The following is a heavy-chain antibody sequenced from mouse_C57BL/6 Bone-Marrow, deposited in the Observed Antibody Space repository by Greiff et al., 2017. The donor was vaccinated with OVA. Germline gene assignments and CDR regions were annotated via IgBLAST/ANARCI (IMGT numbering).Heavy chain of an antibody. CDR3: TRDRLYYDDYLDFDY. J-gene: IGHJ2*01. CDR2: SRHKANDYTS. V-gene: IGHV7-1*01. D-gene: IGHD2-13*01. CDR1: GFTFSDFY. Sequence: EVHLVQSGGGLVQSGRSLRLSCATSGFTFSDFYMEWVRQAPGQGLEWIAASRHKANDYTSDYIASVKGRFIVSRDTSPAILYLQMNALRAEDTAIYYCTRDRLYYDDYLDFDYWGQGTTLTVSS.